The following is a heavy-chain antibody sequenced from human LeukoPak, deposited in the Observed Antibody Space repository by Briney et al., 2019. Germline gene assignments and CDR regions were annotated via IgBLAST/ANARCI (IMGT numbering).Heavy chain of an antibody. J-gene: IGHJ5*02. CDR2: IGTPGDT. D-gene: IGHD1-26*01. CDR3: ARRVGNRLDP. CDR1: GLTFSSND. Sequence: GGALRLSCEASGLTFSSNDMHWVRQATGKGLEWVSGIGTPGDTYYAGSVKGRFTISRENAKNSLYLQMNSLRAGDTAVYYCARRVGNRLDPWGQGTLVTVSS. V-gene: IGHV3-13*01.